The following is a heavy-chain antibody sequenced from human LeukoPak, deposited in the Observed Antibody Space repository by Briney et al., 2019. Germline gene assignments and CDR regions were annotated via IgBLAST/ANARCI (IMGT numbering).Heavy chain of an antibody. CDR1: GYSISSGYY. J-gene: IGHJ6*03. D-gene: IGHD3-3*01. CDR3: ARDKYYDFWSGYYKGRESYYYYMDV. V-gene: IGHV4-61*02. Sequence: SETLSLTCTVSGYSISSGYYWSWIRQPAGKGLEWIGRIYTSGSTNYNPSLKSRVTISVDTSKNQFSLKLSSVTAADTAVYYCARDKYYDFWSGYYKGRESYYYYMDVWGKGTTVTVSS. CDR2: IYTSGST.